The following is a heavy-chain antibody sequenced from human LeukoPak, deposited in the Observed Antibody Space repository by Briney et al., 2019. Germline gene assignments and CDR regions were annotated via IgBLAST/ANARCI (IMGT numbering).Heavy chain of an antibody. CDR2: IKSKTDGGTT. D-gene: IGHD2-15*01. Sequence: SGGSLRLSCAASGFTFSNAWMSWVRQAPGKGLEWVGRIKSKTDGGTTDYAAPVKGRFTISRDDSKNTLYLQMNSLKTEDTAAYYCTTNAIGYCSGGSCYLAGGYFDYWGQGTPVTVSS. CDR1: GFTFSNAW. J-gene: IGHJ4*02. CDR3: TTNAIGYCSGGSCYLAGGYFDY. V-gene: IGHV3-15*01.